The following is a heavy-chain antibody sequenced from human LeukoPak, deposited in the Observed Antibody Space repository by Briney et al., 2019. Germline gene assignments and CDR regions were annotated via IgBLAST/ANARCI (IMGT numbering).Heavy chain of an antibody. V-gene: IGHV3-21*01. CDR3: ARDQGSSWYFDAFDI. CDR2: ISSSSSYI. Sequence: GGSLRLSCAASGFTFSSYSMNWVRQAPGKGLEWVSSISSSSSYIYYADSVKGRFTISRDNAKNSLYLQMNSLRAEDTAVYYCARDQGSSWYFDAFDIWGQGTMATVSS. J-gene: IGHJ3*02. D-gene: IGHD6-13*01. CDR1: GFTFSSYS.